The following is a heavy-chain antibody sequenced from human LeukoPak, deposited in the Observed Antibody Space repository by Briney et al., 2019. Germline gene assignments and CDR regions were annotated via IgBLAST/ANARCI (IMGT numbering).Heavy chain of an antibody. CDR1: GYTFTGYY. V-gene: IGHV1-2*02. Sequence: ASVKVSCKTSGYTFTGYYMHWVRQAPGQGLEWMGWINPNSGDTHYAQKFQGRVTMTRDTSISTAYMELSRLRSDDTAVYYCARVQRSGCQDYWGQGTLVIVSS. CDR3: ARVQRSGCQDY. J-gene: IGHJ4*02. D-gene: IGHD6-19*01. CDR2: INPNSGDT.